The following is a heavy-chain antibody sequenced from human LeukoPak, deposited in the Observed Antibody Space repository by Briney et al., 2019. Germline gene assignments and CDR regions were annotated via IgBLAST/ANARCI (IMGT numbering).Heavy chain of an antibody. CDR3: AKSGYDHPYYYYYMDV. Sequence: PSETLSLTCTVSGGSISSSSYYWGWIRQPPGRGLEWIGSIYYSGSTYYNPSLKSRVTISVDTSKNPLSLKLSSVTAADTAVYYCAKSGYDHPYYYYYMDVWGKGTTVTVSS. CDR2: IYYSGST. V-gene: IGHV4-39*07. J-gene: IGHJ6*03. D-gene: IGHD5-12*01. CDR1: GGSISSSSYY.